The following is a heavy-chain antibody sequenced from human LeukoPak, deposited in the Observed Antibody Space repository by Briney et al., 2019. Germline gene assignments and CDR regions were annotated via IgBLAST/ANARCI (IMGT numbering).Heavy chain of an antibody. D-gene: IGHD5-18*01. CDR2: IYYSGST. V-gene: IGHV4-59*01. CDR1: GGSISSYY. CDR3: ARDRTAMVSGFRYYYYGMDV. J-gene: IGHJ6*04. Sequence: SETLSLTCSVSGGSISSYYWSWIRQPPGKGLEWIGYIYYSGSTNYNPSLKSRVTISVDTSKNQFSLKLSSVTAADTAVYYCARDRTAMVSGFRYYYYGMDVWGKGTTVTVSS.